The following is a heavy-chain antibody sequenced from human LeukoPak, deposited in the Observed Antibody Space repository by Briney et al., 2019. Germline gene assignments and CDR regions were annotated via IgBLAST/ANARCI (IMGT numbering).Heavy chain of an antibody. Sequence: ASVKVSCKASGYTFASYGISWVRQAPGQGLEWMGWISAYNGNTNYAQNLQGRVTMTTDTSTSTAYMELRSLRSDDTAVYYCAMTDYGTFDYWGQGTLVTVSS. CDR2: ISAYNGNT. V-gene: IGHV1-18*01. CDR3: AMTDYGTFDY. J-gene: IGHJ4*02. CDR1: GYTFASYG. D-gene: IGHD4-17*01.